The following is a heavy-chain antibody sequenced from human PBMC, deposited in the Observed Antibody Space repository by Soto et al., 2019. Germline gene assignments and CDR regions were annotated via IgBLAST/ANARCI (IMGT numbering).Heavy chain of an antibody. V-gene: IGHV1-18*01. Sequence: GASVKVSCKASGYTFTSYGISWVRQAPGQGLEWMGWISAYNGNINYAQKFQGRVTMTTDTSTSTAYMELRSLRSDDTAVYYCARGGGSYFLVPEYFQHWGQGNLVTVSS. CDR2: ISAYNGNI. CDR3: ARGGGSYFLVPEYFQH. CDR1: GYTFTSYG. J-gene: IGHJ1*01. D-gene: IGHD1-26*01.